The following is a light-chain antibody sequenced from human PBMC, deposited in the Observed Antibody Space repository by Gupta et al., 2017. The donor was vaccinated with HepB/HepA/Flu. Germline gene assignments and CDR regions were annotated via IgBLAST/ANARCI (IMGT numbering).Light chain of an antibody. CDR3: SSYTSNSTPYV. CDR2: DVS. Sequence: QSALTQPASVSGSPVQSTTISCTGTSSDVGGYNYVSWYQQHPGKAPTHMMYDVSNRPSGVSNRFSGSKSGDTAALTISGLQAEDEADYYCSSYTSNSTPYVFGTGTKVTVL. CDR1: SSDVGGYNY. J-gene: IGLJ1*01. V-gene: IGLV2-14*03.